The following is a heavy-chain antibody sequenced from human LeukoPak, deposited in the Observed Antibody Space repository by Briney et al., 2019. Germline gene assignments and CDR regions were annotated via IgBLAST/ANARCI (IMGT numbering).Heavy chain of an antibody. J-gene: IGHJ6*02. V-gene: IGHV3-74*01. CDR2: INSDRSST. D-gene: IGHD3-3*01. Sequence: QPGGSLRLSCAASGFTFSSYWMHWVRQAPGKGLVWVSRINSDRSSTSYADSVKGRFTISRDNAKNTLYLQMNSLRAEDTAVYYCARDGIDYDFWRPPWSYGMDVWGQGTTVTVSS. CDR1: GFTFSSYW. CDR3: ARDGIDYDFWRPPWSYGMDV.